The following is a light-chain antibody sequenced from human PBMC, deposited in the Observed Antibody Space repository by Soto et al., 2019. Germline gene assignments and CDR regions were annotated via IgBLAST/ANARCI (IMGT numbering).Light chain of an antibody. V-gene: IGKV1-8*01. J-gene: IGKJ2*01. CDR3: QQYYSYPLDT. Sequence: AIRMTQSPSSLSASTGDRVTITCRASQGISSYLAWYQQKPGKAPKLLIYAASTLQSGVPSRFSGSGSGTDFTLTISCLQSEDFATYSCQQYYSYPLDTFGQGTKLEIK. CDR1: QGISSY. CDR2: AAS.